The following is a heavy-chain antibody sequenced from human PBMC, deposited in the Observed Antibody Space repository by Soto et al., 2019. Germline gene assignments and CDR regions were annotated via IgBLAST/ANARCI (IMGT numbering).Heavy chain of an antibody. D-gene: IGHD6-6*01. CDR1: GFTFSSYA. Sequence: PGGSLRLSCAASGFTFSSYAMSWVRQAPGKGLEWVSAISGSGGSTYYADSVKGRFTISRDNSKNTPYLQMNSLRAEDTAVYYCAKDPLAARPDYYYGMDVWGQGTTVTVSS. CDR3: AKDPLAARPDYYYGMDV. CDR2: ISGSGGST. J-gene: IGHJ6*02. V-gene: IGHV3-23*01.